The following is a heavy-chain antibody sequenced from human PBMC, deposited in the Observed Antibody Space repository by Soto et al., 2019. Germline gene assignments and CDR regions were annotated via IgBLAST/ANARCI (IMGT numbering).Heavy chain of an antibody. D-gene: IGHD3-3*01. CDR2: IYPGDSDT. CDR1: GYSFTSYW. V-gene: IGHV5-51*01. J-gene: IGHJ4*02. CDR3: ARTYYDFWSGYSEGFDY. Sequence: EVQLVPSGAEVKKPGESLKISCKGSGYSFTSYWIGWVRQMPGKGLEWMGIIYPGDSDTRYSPSFQGQVTISADKSISTAYLQWSSLKASDTAMYYCARTYYDFWSGYSEGFDYWGQGTLVTVSS.